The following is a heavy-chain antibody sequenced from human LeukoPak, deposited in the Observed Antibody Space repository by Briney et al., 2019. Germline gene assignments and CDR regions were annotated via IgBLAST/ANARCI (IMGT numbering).Heavy chain of an antibody. CDR1: GYTFTGYY. CDR2: INPNSGGT. Sequence: GASVKVSCKASGYTFTGYYMHWVRQAPGQGLEWMGWINPNSGGTNYAQKFQGRVTMTRDTSISTAYMELSRLRSDDTAVYYCARATADFWSGYYEGYYYYYMDVWGKGTTVTVSS. CDR3: ARATADFWSGYYEGYYYYYMDV. J-gene: IGHJ6*03. V-gene: IGHV1-2*02. D-gene: IGHD3-3*01.